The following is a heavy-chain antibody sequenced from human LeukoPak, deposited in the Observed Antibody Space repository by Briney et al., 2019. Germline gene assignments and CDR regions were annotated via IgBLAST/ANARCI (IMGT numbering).Heavy chain of an antibody. Sequence: ASVKVSCKASGGTFSSYAISWVRQAPGQGLEWMGGIIPIFGTANYAQKFQGRVTITADKSTSTAYMELSSLRSEDTAVYYCASDPEPLTYCGGDCSDSGGVYNSGREGNWFDPWGQGTLVTVSS. J-gene: IGHJ5*02. D-gene: IGHD2-21*02. CDR3: ASDPEPLTYCGGDCSDSGGVYNSGREGNWFDP. V-gene: IGHV1-69*06. CDR1: GGTFSSYA. CDR2: IIPIFGTA.